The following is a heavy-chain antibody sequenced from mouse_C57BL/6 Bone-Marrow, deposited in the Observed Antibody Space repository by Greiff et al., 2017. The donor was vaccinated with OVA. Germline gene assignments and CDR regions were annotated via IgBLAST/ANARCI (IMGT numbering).Heavy chain of an antibody. Sequence: VQLQQSGAELAKPGASVKLSCKASGYTFTSYGMHWVKQRPGQGLEWIGYINPSSGYTTYNQKFKDKATLTADKSSSTAYMQLSSLTYEDSAVYYCAGFSIYYYGTWFAYGGQGTLVTVSA. J-gene: IGHJ3*01. CDR3: AGFSIYYYGTWFAY. CDR1: GYTFTSYG. CDR2: INPSSGYT. V-gene: IGHV1-7*01. D-gene: IGHD1-1*01.